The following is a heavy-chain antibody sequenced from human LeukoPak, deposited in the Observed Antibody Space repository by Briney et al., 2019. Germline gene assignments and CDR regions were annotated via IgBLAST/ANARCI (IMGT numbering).Heavy chain of an antibody. CDR2: ISLSSSSI. CDR3: ASQSYARFDP. D-gene: IGHD3-16*01. J-gene: IGHJ5*02. V-gene: IGHV3-48*04. CDR1: GFTFSHYG. Sequence: PGGSLRLSCAASGFTFSHYGMHWVRQAPGKGLEWVSYISLSSSSIYYADSLKGRFTISRDNAKNSLYLQMNSLRAEDTAVYYCASQSYARFDPWGQGTLVTVSS.